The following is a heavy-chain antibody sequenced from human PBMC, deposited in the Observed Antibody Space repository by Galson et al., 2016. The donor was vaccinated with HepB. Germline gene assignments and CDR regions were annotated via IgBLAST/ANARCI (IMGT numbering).Heavy chain of an antibody. J-gene: IGHJ4*02. Sequence: SVKVSCKASGYTFNGYAIHWLRQAPGQSLEWMGWINIGNGNTQYSLSFQGRVIITRDTSANTVYMEVDSLTAEDTSVYYCARVRSKDSWLPYFDFWGQGTLVTVSS. V-gene: IGHV1-3*04. D-gene: IGHD3-22*01. CDR2: INIGNGNT. CDR3: ARVRSKDSWLPYFDF. CDR1: GYTFNGYA.